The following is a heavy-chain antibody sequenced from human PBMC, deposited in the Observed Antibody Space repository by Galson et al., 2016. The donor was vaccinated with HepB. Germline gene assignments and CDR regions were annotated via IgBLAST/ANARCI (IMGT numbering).Heavy chain of an antibody. CDR1: GYSFTSYG. J-gene: IGHJ3*02. CDR3: ARDRVGYCSSPSCHDAFDI. V-gene: IGHV1-18*01. D-gene: IGHD2-2*03. CDR2: ISVYNGNT. Sequence: SVKVSCKASGYSFTSYGITWVRQAPGQGLEWMGWISVYNGNTYYAQKLQGRVTMTTDTSTSTAYMELRSLRSDDTAVYYCARDRVGYCSSPSCHDAFDIWGQGTMVTVSS.